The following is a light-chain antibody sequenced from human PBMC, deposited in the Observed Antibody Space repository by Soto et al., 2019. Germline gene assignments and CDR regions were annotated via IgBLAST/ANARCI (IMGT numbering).Light chain of an antibody. V-gene: IGKV1-5*03. Sequence: DIQMTQSPSTLSASVGDRVTITCRASQSINYWLAWYQQKPGKGPKLLIYKAPTLENGVPSRLSGSGSGKEFALANWSLQPDDFVTYYFKQDKNYFYSFGPGTKL. CDR2: KAP. CDR3: KQDKNYFYS. CDR1: QSINYW. J-gene: IGKJ2*03.